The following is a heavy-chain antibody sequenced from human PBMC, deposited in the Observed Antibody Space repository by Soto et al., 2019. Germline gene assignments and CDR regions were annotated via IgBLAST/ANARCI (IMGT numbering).Heavy chain of an antibody. Sequence: ASLKGSCKASGYTCTSYYMHWVLQAPGQGLEWMGIINPSGGSTSYAQKFQGRVTMTRDTSTSTVYMELSSLRSEDTAVYYCARRHWNYPADYWGQGTLVTVSS. CDR3: ARRHWNYPADY. J-gene: IGHJ4*02. V-gene: IGHV1-46*03. CDR1: GYTCTSYY. D-gene: IGHD1-7*01. CDR2: INPSGGST.